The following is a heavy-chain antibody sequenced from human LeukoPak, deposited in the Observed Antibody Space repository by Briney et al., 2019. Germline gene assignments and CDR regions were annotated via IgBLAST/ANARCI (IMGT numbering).Heavy chain of an antibody. CDR1: GFIFSSFS. D-gene: IGHD3-3*01. Sequence: GGSLRLSCVASGFIFSSFSMSWVRQAPGKGLEWVANINQDGSEKYYVDSVKGRFTISRDDSKSIAYLQMNSLKTEDTAVYYCTKPGYYDFWSGTDWGQGTLVTVSS. V-gene: IGHV3-7*03. J-gene: IGHJ4*02. CDR3: TKPGYYDFWSGTD. CDR2: INQDGSEK.